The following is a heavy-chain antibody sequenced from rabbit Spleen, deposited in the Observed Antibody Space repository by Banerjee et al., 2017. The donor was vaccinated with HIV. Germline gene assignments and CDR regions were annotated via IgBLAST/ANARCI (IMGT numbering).Heavy chain of an antibody. CDR2: INVFTGKA. CDR1: GFPFSDKAV. D-gene: IGHD1-1*01. V-gene: IGHV1S45*01. J-gene: IGHJ4*01. CDR3: ARDTGSGHYIDAYFDL. Sequence: QEQLVESGGGLVKPGASLTLTCKASGFPFSDKAVMCWVRQAPGKGLEWIACINVFTGKAVYASWAKGRFTISKTSSTTVTLQMTSLTVADTATYFCARDTGSGHYIDAYFDLWGPGTLVTVS.